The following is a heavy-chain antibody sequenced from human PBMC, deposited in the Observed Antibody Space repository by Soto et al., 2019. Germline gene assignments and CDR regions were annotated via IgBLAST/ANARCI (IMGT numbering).Heavy chain of an antibody. CDR1: GFTFSSYW. J-gene: IGHJ6*03. Sequence: GGSLRISCAASGFTFSSYWMHWVRQAPGKGLVWVSRINSDGSSTSYADSVKGRFTISRDNAKNTLYLQMNSLRAEDTAVYYCRVRGFPYYYYYYMDVWGKGTTVTVSS. V-gene: IGHV3-74*01. CDR3: RVRGFPYYYYYYMDV. CDR2: INSDGSST. D-gene: IGHD3-10*01.